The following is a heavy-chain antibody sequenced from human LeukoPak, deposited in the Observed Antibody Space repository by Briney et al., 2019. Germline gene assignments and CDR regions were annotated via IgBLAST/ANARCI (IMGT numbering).Heavy chain of an antibody. CDR3: ARDGGVGATTSYFDY. Sequence: SETLSLTRTVSGGSISSDGYYWNWIRQHPGKGLESIGYIYYSGSTYYNPTLKSRITMSVDTPKNQFSLSLRSVTAADTAVYYCARDGGVGATTSYFDYWGQGTLVTVSS. J-gene: IGHJ4*02. V-gene: IGHV4-31*03. D-gene: IGHD1-26*01. CDR1: GGSISSDGYY. CDR2: IYYSGST.